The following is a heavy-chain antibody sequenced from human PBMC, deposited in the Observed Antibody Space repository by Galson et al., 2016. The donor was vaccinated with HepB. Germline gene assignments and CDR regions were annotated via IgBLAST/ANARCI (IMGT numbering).Heavy chain of an antibody. CDR3: ARDLYSYGYRNYFDY. CDR1: SNYY. CDR2: IYTSGST. V-gene: IGHV4-4*07. D-gene: IGHD5-18*01. J-gene: IGHJ4*02. Sequence: SNYYWSWIRQPAGKGLEWIGHIYTSGSTNYNPSLKSRVTMSVDTSKNQFSLKLSSVTAADTAVYYCARDLYSYGYRNYFDYWGQGTLVTVSS.